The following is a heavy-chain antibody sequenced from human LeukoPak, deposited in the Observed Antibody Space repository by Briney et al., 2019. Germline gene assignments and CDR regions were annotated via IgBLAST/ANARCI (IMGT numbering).Heavy chain of an antibody. J-gene: IGHJ4*02. V-gene: IGHV4-59*01. CDR1: GGSISSYY. D-gene: IGHD3-22*01. CDR3: ARRGNYYDNFDY. CDR2: IYYSGST. Sequence: SETPSLTCTVSGGSISSYYWSWIRQPPGKGLEWIGYIYYSGSTNYNSSLKSRVTISVDTSKNQFSLKLSSVTAADTAVYYCARRGNYYDNFDYWGQGTLVTVSS.